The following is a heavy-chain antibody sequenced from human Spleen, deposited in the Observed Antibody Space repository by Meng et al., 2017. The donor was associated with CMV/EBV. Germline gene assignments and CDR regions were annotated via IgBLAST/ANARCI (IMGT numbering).Heavy chain of an antibody. CDR1: GGSVSSGSYC. J-gene: IGHJ4*02. CDR3: ARGGWDSSGYYDY. D-gene: IGHD3-22*01. CDR2: ISYSGST. Sequence: VSGGSVSSGSYCWSWIRKPPGKGLEWIGYISYSGSTNYNPSLKSRVTLSVDTSKNQFSLKLSSVTAADTAVYYCARGGWDSSGYYDYWGQGTLVTVSS. V-gene: IGHV4-61*01.